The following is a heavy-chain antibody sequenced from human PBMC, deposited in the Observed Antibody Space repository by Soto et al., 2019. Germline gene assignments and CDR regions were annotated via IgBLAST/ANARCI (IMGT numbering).Heavy chain of an antibody. CDR1: GFTFSSYG. CDR3: AKDWELKTYYFDY. Sequence: GGSLRLSCAASGFTFSSYGMHWVRQAPGKGLEWVAVISYDGSNKYYADSVKGRFTISRDNSKNTLYLQMNSLRAEDTAVYYCAKDWELKTYYFDYWGQGTLVTVSS. CDR2: ISYDGSNK. V-gene: IGHV3-30*18. D-gene: IGHD1-26*01. J-gene: IGHJ4*02.